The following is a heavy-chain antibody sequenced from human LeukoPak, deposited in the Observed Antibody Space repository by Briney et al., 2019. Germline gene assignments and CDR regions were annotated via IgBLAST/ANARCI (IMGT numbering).Heavy chain of an antibody. D-gene: IGHD4-17*01. Sequence: PSETLSLTCTVSGGSISSGDYYWSWIRQPPGKGLEWIGYIYYSGSTYYNPSLKSRVTISVDTSKNQFSLKLSSVTAADTAVYYCARERATVTARYFDYWGQGTLVTVSS. CDR1: GGSISSGDYY. CDR2: IYYSGST. CDR3: ARERATVTARYFDY. J-gene: IGHJ4*02. V-gene: IGHV4-30-4*01.